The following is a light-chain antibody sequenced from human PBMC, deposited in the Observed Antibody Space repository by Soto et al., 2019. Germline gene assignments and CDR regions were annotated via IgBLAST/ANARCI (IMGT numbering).Light chain of an antibody. Sequence: EIVMTQSPATMSASPGERATLSCRASQSVSGNLAWYQQKPGQAPRLLIYGASTRATGIPARFSGSGSGTEFTLTISSLQSEDFALYYCQQYNNWLWTFGQGTKVDIK. CDR1: QSVSGN. CDR2: GAS. J-gene: IGKJ1*01. V-gene: IGKV3-15*01. CDR3: QQYNNWLWT.